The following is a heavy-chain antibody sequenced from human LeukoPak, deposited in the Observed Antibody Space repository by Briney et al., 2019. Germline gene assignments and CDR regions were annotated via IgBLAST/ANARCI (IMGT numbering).Heavy chain of an antibody. Sequence: PSETLSLTCAVCGGSFSGYYWSWIRQPPGKGLEWIGEINHSGSTNYNPSLKSRVTISVDTSKNQFSLKLSSVTAADTAVYYCARGLGYSSFNWFDPWGQGTLVTVSS. CDR3: ARGLGYSSFNWFDP. J-gene: IGHJ5*02. V-gene: IGHV4-34*01. CDR1: GGSFSGYY. CDR2: INHSGST. D-gene: IGHD6-13*01.